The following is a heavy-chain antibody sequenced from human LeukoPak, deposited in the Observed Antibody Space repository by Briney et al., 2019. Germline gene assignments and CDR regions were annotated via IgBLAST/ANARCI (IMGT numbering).Heavy chain of an antibody. CDR1: GYSISSGYY. D-gene: IGHD3-22*01. J-gene: IGHJ5*02. Sequence: SETLSLTCTVSGYSISSGYYWGWIRQPPGKGLEWIGNIFHSGSTYYNPSLKSRVTISVDTSKNQFSLTLTSVTAADTAVYYCTRGGSRYYDSSGYAWGQGTLVTVS. V-gene: IGHV4-38-2*02. CDR2: IFHSGST. CDR3: TRGGSRYYDSSGYA.